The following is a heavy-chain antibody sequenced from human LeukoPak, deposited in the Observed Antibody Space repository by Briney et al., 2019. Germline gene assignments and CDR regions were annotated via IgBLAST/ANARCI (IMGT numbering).Heavy chain of an antibody. D-gene: IGHD3-3*01. J-gene: IGHJ5*02. CDR3: ARDSSGVFGVVIEWFDP. Sequence: PSETLSLTCTVSGGSISSGFYYWSWIRQPPGKGLEWIGYIYYSGSTYYNPSLKRRVTISVDTSKKQFSLNLSSVTAADTAVYYCARDSSGVFGVVIEWFDPWGQGTLVTVSS. CDR2: IYYSGST. CDR1: GGSISSGFYY. V-gene: IGHV4-31*03.